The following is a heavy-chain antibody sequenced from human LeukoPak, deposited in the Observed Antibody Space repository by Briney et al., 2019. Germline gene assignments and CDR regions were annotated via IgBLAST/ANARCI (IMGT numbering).Heavy chain of an antibody. D-gene: IGHD1-26*01. V-gene: IGHV3-9*01. CDR1: GFTFDDYA. Sequence: GGSLRLSCAASGFTFDDYAMHWVRQAPGKGLEWVSGISWSSGSIGYADSVKGRFTISRDNAKNSLYLQMNSLRAEDTALYYCAKGRGSSARYYFDYWGQGTLVTVSS. CDR2: ISWSSGSI. CDR3: AKGRGSSARYYFDY. J-gene: IGHJ4*02.